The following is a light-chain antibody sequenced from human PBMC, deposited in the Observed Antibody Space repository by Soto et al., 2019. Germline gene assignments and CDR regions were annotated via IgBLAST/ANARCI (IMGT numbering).Light chain of an antibody. Sequence: EIVMTQSPATLSVSPGERATLSCRASQSVSDNLAWYQQKPGQAPRLLISGASTRATGIPARFSGSVSGTEFTLTISSLQSEDFAVYYCQQYNYWPPITFGQGTRLEIK. CDR3: QQYNYWPPIT. V-gene: IGKV3-15*01. CDR1: QSVSDN. J-gene: IGKJ5*01. CDR2: GAS.